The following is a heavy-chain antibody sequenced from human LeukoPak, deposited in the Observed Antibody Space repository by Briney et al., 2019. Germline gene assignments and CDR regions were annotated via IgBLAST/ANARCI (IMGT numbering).Heavy chain of an antibody. CDR3: ARGGSPAAGTLDY. V-gene: IGHV6-1*01. Sequence: SQTLSLTCAISGDSVSSNSAAWNWIRQSPSSGLEWLGRTYYRSKWYNDYAVSVKSRITINPDTSKNQFSLQLNSVTPEDTAVYYCARGGSPAAGTLDYWGQGTLVTVSS. D-gene: IGHD6-13*01. J-gene: IGHJ4*02. CDR1: GDSVSSNSAA. CDR2: TYYRSKWYN.